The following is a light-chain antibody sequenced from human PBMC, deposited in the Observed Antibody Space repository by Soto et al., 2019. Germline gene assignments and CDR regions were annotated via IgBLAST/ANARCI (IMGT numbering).Light chain of an antibody. Sequence: EVEVTQSPATLSLSPGQRATLSFRASHSVDTSNVAWYQQRPGQAPRVLIYGASNRAAGIPDRFSGSGSGTDFTLTISSLEPEDSAVYHCQQYGSSWWAFGHGTKV. CDR3: QQYGSSWWA. CDR1: HSVDTSN. CDR2: GAS. J-gene: IGKJ1*01. V-gene: IGKV3-20*01.